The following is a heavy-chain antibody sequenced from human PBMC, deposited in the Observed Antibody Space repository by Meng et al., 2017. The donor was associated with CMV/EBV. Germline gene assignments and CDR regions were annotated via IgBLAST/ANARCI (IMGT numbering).Heavy chain of an antibody. J-gene: IGHJ4*02. CDR2: INSDDSTT. V-gene: IGHV3-74*03. CDR3: ARDCFGREDY. Sequence: GSLRLSCAASGFTLSSYWVHWVRQVPGKGLVWVSRINSDDSTTTYADSVKGRFTISRDNAKNTVYLQMNSLRVEDTAVYYCARDCFGREDYWGQGTLVTVSS. D-gene: IGHD3-10*01. CDR1: GFTLSSYW.